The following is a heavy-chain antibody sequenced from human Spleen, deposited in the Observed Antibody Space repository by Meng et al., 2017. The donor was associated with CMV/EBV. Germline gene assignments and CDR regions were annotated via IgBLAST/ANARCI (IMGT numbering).Heavy chain of an antibody. V-gene: IGHV1-18*01. CDR1: GYTFTTYG. D-gene: IGHD3-10*01. Sequence: ASVKVSCKTSGYTFTTYGITWVRQAPGQGLEWMGWISGLNGNTNYAQKLQGRITMTTDTSTSTAYMELRSLRSDDTAVYYCTRGPENYYGSGTLGHFFDYWGQGTVVTVSS. CDR2: ISGLNGNT. CDR3: TRGPENYYGSGTLGHFFDY. J-gene: IGHJ4*02.